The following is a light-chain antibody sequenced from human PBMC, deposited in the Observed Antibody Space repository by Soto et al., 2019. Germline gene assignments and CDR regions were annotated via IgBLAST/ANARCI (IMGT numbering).Light chain of an antibody. V-gene: IGKV1-12*01. J-gene: IGKJ1*01. CDR3: LQVKSFPRT. CDR1: QDINSR. Sequence: DIQMTQSPSSVSASVGDTVTITFLASQDINSRLAWFQQKPGRAPKYLIQAASILQSGFPSRFAGSGSGTDFTLTINTLQPEDFATYYCLQVKSFPRTFGQGTKVDIK. CDR2: AAS.